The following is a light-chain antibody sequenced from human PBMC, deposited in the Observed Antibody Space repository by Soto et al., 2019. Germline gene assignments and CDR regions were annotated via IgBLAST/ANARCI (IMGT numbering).Light chain of an antibody. CDR3: QQYHSYPYS. V-gene: IGKV1-5*03. Sequence: DIPMTQSPSTLSVSVRDRVTITCRASQSVSPWLAWYQQKPGKAPRLLIYQASTLEGGVPSRFSGSGTGTEFTLTSSSLQPDDFATYYCQQYHSYPYSFGQGTKLEI. CDR2: QAS. CDR1: QSVSPW. J-gene: IGKJ2*01.